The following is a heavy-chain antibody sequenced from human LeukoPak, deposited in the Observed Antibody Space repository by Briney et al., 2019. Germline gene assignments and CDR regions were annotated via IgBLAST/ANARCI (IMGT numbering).Heavy chain of an antibody. CDR3: AKDQRIYYGSGSPPDY. CDR1: GFTFSSYA. CDR2: ISGSSGST. Sequence: GGSLRLSCAASGFTFSSYAMSWVRQAPGKGLEWVSGISGSSGSTYYADSVEGRFTISRDNSKNTLYLQMNSLTAEDTAVYYCAKDQRIYYGSGSPPDYWGQGTLVTVSS. V-gene: IGHV3-23*01. D-gene: IGHD3-10*01. J-gene: IGHJ4*02.